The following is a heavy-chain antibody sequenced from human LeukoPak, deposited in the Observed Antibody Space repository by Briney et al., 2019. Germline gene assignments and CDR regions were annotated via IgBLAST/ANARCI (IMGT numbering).Heavy chain of an antibody. CDR3: ARDVGRYLFDY. CDR2: ISSNGGST. V-gene: IGHV3-64*01. D-gene: IGHD1-26*01. CDR1: GFTFSSYA. J-gene: IGHJ4*02. Sequence: GGSLRLSCAASGFTFSSYAMHWVRQAPGKGLEYVSAISSNGGSTYYANSVKGRFTISRDNSKNTLYLQMGSLRAEDMAVYYCARDVGRYLFDYWGQGTLVTVSS.